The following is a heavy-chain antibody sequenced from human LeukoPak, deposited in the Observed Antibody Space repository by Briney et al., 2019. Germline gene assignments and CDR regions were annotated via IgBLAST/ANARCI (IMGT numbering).Heavy chain of an antibody. CDR3: ARDSRAGYSSGWYLIDY. Sequence: PSETLSLTCAVSGYSISSGYYWGWIRQPPGKGLEWIGNLYHSGRTHYNPSLKSRVTISVDTSKNQFSVKLSSVTVADTAVYYCARDSRAGYSSGWYLIDYWGQGTLVTVSS. V-gene: IGHV4-38-2*02. D-gene: IGHD6-19*01. CDR1: GYSISSGYY. J-gene: IGHJ4*02. CDR2: LYHSGRT.